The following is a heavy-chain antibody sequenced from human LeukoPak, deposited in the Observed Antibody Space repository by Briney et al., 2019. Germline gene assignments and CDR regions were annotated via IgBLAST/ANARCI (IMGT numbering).Heavy chain of an antibody. CDR1: GYTFTGYF. V-gene: IGHV1-2*02. CDR3: ASSTVYCSSTSCYFN. J-gene: IGHJ4*02. CDR2: INPNSGGT. Sequence: ASVKVSCKASGYTFTGYFMHWVRQAPGQGLEWMGWINPNSGGTNYAQKFQGRVTMTRDTSISTAYMELSRLRSDDTAVYYCASSTVYCSSTSCYFNWGQGTLVTVSS. D-gene: IGHD2-2*01.